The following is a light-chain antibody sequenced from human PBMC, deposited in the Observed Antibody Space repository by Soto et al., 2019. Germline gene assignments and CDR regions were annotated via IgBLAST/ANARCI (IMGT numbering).Light chain of an antibody. Sequence: DIQMTQSPSSVSASVGDRVTITCRASQGVSTWLAWYQQKPGKAPNLLIYTASSLQSGVPSRFSGSGSGTDFPLPFSSLQPEDFATYYCQQTTAFPLPFGGGTKVEI. J-gene: IGKJ4*01. V-gene: IGKV1D-12*01. CDR1: QGVSTW. CDR3: QQTTAFPLP. CDR2: TAS.